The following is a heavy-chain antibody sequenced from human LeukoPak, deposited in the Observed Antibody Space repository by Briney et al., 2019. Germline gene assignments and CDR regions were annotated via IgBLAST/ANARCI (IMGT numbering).Heavy chain of an antibody. CDR2: ISYDGSNK. J-gene: IGHJ6*02. CDR1: GFIFSSYG. V-gene: IGHV3-30*18. Sequence: GGSLRLSCAASGFIFSSYGMHWVRQAPGKGLEWVAVISYDGSNKYYSDSVKGRFTISRDNSKNKLYLQMNSLRAEDTAVYYCAKDQWELLSYYGMDVWGQGTTVTVSS. CDR3: AKDQWELLSYYGMDV. D-gene: IGHD1-26*01.